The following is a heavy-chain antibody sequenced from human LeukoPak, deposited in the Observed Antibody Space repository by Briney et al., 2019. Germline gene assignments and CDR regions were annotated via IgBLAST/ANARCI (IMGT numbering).Heavy chain of an antibody. CDR1: GYTFTGYY. CDR3: ARAMDYYDSSALLPH. CDR2: INPESGGT. D-gene: IGHD3-22*01. Sequence: GASLKVSCKASGYTFTGYYMHWVRQAPGPGLEWMGWINPESGGTNYAQKFQGRVTMTRDTSISTAYMELSRLRSDDTAVYYCARAMDYYDSSALLPHWGQGTLVTVSS. V-gene: IGHV1-2*02. J-gene: IGHJ4*02.